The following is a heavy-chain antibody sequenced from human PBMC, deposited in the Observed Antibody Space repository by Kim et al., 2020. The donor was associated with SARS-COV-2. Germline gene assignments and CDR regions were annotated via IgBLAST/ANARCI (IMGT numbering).Heavy chain of an antibody. D-gene: IGHD4-17*01. V-gene: IGHV1-69*13. CDR3: ARGGTVRWNYYYYGMDV. J-gene: IGHJ6*02. Sequence: SVKVSCKASGGTFSSYAISWVRQAPGQGLEWMGGIIPIFGTANYAQKFQGRVTITADESTSTAYMELSSLRSEDTAVYYCARGGTVRWNYYYYGMDVWGQGTTVTVSS. CDR1: GGTFSSYA. CDR2: IIPIFGTA.